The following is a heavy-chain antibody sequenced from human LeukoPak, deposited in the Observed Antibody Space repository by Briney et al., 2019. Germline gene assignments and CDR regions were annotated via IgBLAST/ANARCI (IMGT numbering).Heavy chain of an antibody. Sequence: GRSLRLSCAASGFTFSSYGMPWVRQAPGKGLEWVAVISYDGSNKYYADSAKGRFTISRDNSKNTLYLQMNSLRAEDTAVYYCAKAPGYFDYWGQGTLVTVSS. J-gene: IGHJ4*02. CDR2: ISYDGSNK. D-gene: IGHD7-27*01. V-gene: IGHV3-30*18. CDR1: GFTFSSYG. CDR3: AKAPGYFDY.